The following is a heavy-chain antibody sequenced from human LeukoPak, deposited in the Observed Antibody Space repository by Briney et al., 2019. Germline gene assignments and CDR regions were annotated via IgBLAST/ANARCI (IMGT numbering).Heavy chain of an antibody. V-gene: IGHV3-74*01. CDR1: RFTFSRYW. CDR2: INSDGSST. J-gene: IGHJ4*02. CDR3: ARANYYDISGYDY. Sequence: GGSLRLSCAASRFTFSRYWLHWVRQAPGKGLVWVSHINSDGSSTTYADSVKGRFTISRDNAKNTLYLQMNNLRAEDTAVYYCARANYYDISGYDYWGQGTLVTVSS. D-gene: IGHD3-22*01.